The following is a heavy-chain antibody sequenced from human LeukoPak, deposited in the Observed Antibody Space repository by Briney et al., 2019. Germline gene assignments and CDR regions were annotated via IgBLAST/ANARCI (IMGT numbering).Heavy chain of an antibody. V-gene: IGHV1-69*05. CDR1: GGTFRNYA. CDR2: VIPLFGRA. Sequence: GASVKVSCKASGGTFRNYAFNWVRQAPGQGLEWMGVVIPLFGRANYAQKFQGSVTITTDESTSTAYMELSSLRSEDTAVYYCALGVVITPYYYYYYMDVWGKGTTVTVSS. J-gene: IGHJ6*03. CDR3: ALGVVITPYYYYYYMDV. D-gene: IGHD3-3*01.